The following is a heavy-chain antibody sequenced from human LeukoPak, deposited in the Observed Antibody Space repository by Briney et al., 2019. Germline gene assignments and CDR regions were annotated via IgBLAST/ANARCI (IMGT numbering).Heavy chain of an antibody. CDR1: GFTFSSSD. J-gene: IGHJ3*02. Sequence: PGGSLRLSCAASGFTFSSSDMHWVRQAPGKGLEWVSAIGTAGDTYYPGSVKGRFTISRENAKNSLYLQMNSLRAGDTAVYYCARLRSAAFDIWGQGTMVTVSS. CDR3: ARLRSAAFDI. V-gene: IGHV3-13*01. CDR2: IGTAGDT. D-gene: IGHD4-17*01.